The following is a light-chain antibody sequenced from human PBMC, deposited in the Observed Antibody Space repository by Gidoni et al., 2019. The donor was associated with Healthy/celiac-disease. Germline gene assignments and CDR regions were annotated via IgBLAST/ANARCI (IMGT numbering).Light chain of an antibody. CDR3: QKYNSAPWT. CDR1: QGISNY. Sequence: DIQMTQSPSSLSASVGDRVTITCRASQGISNYLAWYQQKPGKVPKLLIYAASTLQSWVPSRFSGSGSVTDFTLTISSLQPEDVATYYCQKYNSAPWTFXQXTKVXIK. CDR2: AAS. V-gene: IGKV1-27*01. J-gene: IGKJ1*01.